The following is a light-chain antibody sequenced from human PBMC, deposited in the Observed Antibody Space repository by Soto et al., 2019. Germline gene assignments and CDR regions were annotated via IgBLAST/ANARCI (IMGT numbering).Light chain of an antibody. J-gene: IGKJ5*01. Sequence: EFLPTQYPATPSVSPGYRSTLSCMTSQSITSNLAWYQQQPGQAPRLLIYAASTSATAVPSWSGGGGSRTFFTLTSSSQPADFFAYYCHQRQNWSPTTFGQGTRLEIK. V-gene: IGKV3-15*01. CDR3: HQRQNWSPTT. CDR1: QSITSN. CDR2: AAS.